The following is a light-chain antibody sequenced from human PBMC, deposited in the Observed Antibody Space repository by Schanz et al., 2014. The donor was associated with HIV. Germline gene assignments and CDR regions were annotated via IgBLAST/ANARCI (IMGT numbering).Light chain of an antibody. CDR2: DVS. Sequence: QSALTQPASVSGSPGQSITISCTGTSSDVGTYNLVSWYQQHPGKAPKLMIYDVSKRPSGVSNRFSGSRSGSTASLTISGLQAEDEADYYCSSHAGRSSFVVFGGGTKLTVL. J-gene: IGLJ2*01. CDR3: SSHAGRSSFVV. V-gene: IGLV2-23*02. CDR1: SSDVGTYNL.